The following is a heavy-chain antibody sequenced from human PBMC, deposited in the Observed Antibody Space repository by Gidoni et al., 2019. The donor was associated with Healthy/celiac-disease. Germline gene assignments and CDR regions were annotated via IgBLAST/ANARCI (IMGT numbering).Heavy chain of an antibody. CDR2: ISSSSNYI. J-gene: IGHJ4*02. D-gene: IGHD2-15*01. Sequence: EVQLVESGGGLVKPGGSLRLSCAASGFPFSSYSMNWVRQAPGKGLEWVSSISSSSNYIYYADSVKGRFTISRDNAKNSLYLQMNSLRAEDTAVYYCARGGRAGYCSGGSCYSPDYWGQGTLVTVSS. V-gene: IGHV3-21*01. CDR3: ARGGRAGYCSGGSCYSPDY. CDR1: GFPFSSYS.